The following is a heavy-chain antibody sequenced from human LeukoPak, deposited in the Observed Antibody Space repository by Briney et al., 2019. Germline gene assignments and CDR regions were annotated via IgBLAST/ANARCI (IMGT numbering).Heavy chain of an antibody. V-gene: IGHV1-18*01. J-gene: IGHJ4*02. CDR3: ARVIVVATMGYVDY. CDR2: ISAYNGNT. D-gene: IGHD6-19*01. Sequence: GASVKVSCKASGGTFSSYAISWVRQAPGQGLEWMGWISAYNGNTNSAQKFQDRVTMTTDTSTSIAYMELRSLRSDDTAVYYCARVIVVATMGYVDYWGQGTLVTVSS. CDR1: GGTFSSYA.